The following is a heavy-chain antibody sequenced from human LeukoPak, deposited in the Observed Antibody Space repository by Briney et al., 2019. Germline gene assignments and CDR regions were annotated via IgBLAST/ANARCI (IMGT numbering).Heavy chain of an antibody. J-gene: IGHJ6*02. CDR1: GYSFISYW. CDR3: ARQGLYSYYGMDV. V-gene: IGHV5-51*07. CDR2: IYPGDSDT. Sequence: GESLKISCKGSGYSFISYWIGWVHQMPGKGLEWMGIIYPGDSDTRYGPSFQGQVTISADKSISTAYLQWSSLKASDTAMYYCARQGLYSYYGMDVWGQGTTVTVSS.